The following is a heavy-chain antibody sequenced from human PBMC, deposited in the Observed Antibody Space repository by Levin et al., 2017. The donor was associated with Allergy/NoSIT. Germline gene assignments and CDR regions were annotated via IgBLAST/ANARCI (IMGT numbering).Heavy chain of an antibody. V-gene: IGHV4-39*01. J-gene: IGHJ4*02. CDR1: GGSISSSSYY. CDR2: IYYSGST. D-gene: IGHD2-15*01. CDR3: ARHYCSGGSCYLPTYYFDY. Sequence: SQTLSLTCTVSGGSISSSSYYWGWIRQPPGKGLEWIGSIYYSGSTYYNPSLKSRVTISVDTSKNQFSLKLSSVTAADTAVYYCARHYCSGGSCYLPTYYFDYWGQGTLVTVSS.